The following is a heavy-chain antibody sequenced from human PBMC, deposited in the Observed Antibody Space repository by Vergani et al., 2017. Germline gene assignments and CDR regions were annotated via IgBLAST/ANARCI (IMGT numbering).Heavy chain of an antibody. V-gene: IGHV4-61*01. CDR2: IYYSGRT. J-gene: IGHJ3*02. CDR1: GGSISSSSYY. CDR3: ARISSKDVDAFDI. Sequence: QVQLQQWGAGLLKPSETLSLTCAVYGGSISSSSYYWSWIRQPPGKGLEWIGYIYYSGRTNYNPSLKSRVTISVDTSENQFSLKLSSVTAADTAVYYCARISSKDVDAFDIWGQGTMVTVSS.